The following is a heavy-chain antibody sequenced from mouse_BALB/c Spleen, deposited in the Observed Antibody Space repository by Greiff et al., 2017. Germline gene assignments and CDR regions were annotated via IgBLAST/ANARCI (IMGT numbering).Heavy chain of an antibody. CDR2: IYPSDSYT. Sequence: QLQQPGAELVRPGASVKLSCKASGYTFTSYWINWVKQRPGQGLEWIGNIYPSDSYTNYNQKFKDKATFTVDQSSSTAYMQLSRPNSEDAAVYYCTRTYYEYDDWFAYWGQGTLVTVSA. CDR3: TRTYYEYDDWFAY. J-gene: IGHJ3*01. D-gene: IGHD2-4*01. CDR1: GYTFTSYW. V-gene: IGHV1-69*02.